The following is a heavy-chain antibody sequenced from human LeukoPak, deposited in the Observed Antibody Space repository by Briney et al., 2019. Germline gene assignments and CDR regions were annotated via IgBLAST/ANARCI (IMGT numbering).Heavy chain of an antibody. Sequence: GGSLRLSCAASGFTFSSYSMNWVRQAPGKGLEWVSSISSSSSYIYYADSVKGRFTISRDNAKNSLYLQMNSLRAEDTAVYYCAREVVERSACYYMDVWGKGTTVTVSS. CDR3: AREVVERSACYYMDV. J-gene: IGHJ6*03. CDR2: ISSSSSYI. D-gene: IGHD1-1*01. V-gene: IGHV3-21*01. CDR1: GFTFSSYS.